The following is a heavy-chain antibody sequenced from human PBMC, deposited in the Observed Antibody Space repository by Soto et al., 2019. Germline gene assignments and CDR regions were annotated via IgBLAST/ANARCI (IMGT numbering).Heavy chain of an antibody. D-gene: IGHD3-22*01. J-gene: IGHJ4*02. CDR1: GFVFKDSS. V-gene: IGHV3-73*01. Sequence: GGSLRLSCAASGFVFKDSSIHWVRQASGKGLEWVGRIRDRAYNYATSYAASVKGRFTISRDDSSNAAFLQMNSLKTEDTAIYYCTRLISAAQDYWGQGTRVTVSS. CDR3: TRLISAAQDY. CDR2: IRDRAYNYAT.